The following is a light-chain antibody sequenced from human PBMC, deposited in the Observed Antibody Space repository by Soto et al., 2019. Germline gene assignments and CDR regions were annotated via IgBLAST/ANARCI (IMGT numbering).Light chain of an antibody. Sequence: QSALTQPPPVSEAPRQRVTLSCSGNSSNIGNNAVNWYQQLPGKAPKLLIYYDDLLPSGVSDRFSGSKSGTSASLAISGLQSEDEADYYCAAWDDSLNGYVFGTGTKVTV. CDR2: YDD. J-gene: IGLJ1*01. V-gene: IGLV1-36*01. CDR1: SSNIGNNA. CDR3: AAWDDSLNGYV.